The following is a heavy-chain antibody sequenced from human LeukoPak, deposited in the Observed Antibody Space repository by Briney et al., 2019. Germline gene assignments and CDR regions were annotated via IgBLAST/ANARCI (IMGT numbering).Heavy chain of an antibody. Sequence: ASVKVSCKASGYTFTNYDINWVRQATGQGLEWMGWTNPKSGGTNEAQKFHDRVTMTRDTSIRTAYMEVSRLRSDDTAVYYCARSPDILTGENFDYWGQGTLVTVSS. D-gene: IGHD3-9*01. J-gene: IGHJ4*02. CDR2: TNPKSGGT. CDR1: GYTFTNYD. V-gene: IGHV1-2*02. CDR3: ARSPDILTGENFDY.